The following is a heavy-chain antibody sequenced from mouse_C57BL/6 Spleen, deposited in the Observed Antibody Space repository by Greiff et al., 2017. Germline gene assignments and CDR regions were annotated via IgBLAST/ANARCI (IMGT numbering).Heavy chain of an antibody. D-gene: IGHD2-1*01. CDR3: ARRGNYHAMDY. V-gene: IGHV5-16*01. CDR2: INYYGSST. J-gene: IGHJ4*01. Sequence: DVHLVESEGGLVQPGSSMKLSCTASGFTFSDYYMAWVRQVPEKGLEWVANINYYGSSTYYLDSLKSRFIISRDNAKNILYLQMSSLKSEDTATYYCARRGNYHAMDYWGQGTSVTVSS. CDR1: GFTFSDYY.